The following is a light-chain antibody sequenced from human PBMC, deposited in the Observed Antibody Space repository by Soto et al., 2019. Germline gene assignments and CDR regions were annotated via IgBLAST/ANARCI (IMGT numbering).Light chain of an antibody. CDR2: SDN. J-gene: IGLJ2*01. CDR1: SSNIGSFYD. V-gene: IGLV1-40*01. CDR3: QSYDNSLNHVV. Sequence: QSVLTQPPSVSGAPGQRVTIPCTGSSSNIGSFYDVHWYQQLPGTVPKLLIYSDNNRPSGVPDRFSGPKSGTAASLAITGLQAEDEADYYCQSYDNSLNHVVFGAGTKLTVL.